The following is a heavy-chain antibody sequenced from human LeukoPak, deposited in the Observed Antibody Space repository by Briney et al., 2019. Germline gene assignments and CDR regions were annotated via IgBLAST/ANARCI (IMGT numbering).Heavy chain of an antibody. J-gene: IGHJ6*03. CDR2: ISYDGNNR. Sequence: GGSLRLSCAASGFTFSSYSMYWVRQAPGKGLEWVAVISYDGNNRYYADSVKGRFTISRDNFKSTLYLQMNSLRAEDTAVYSCAKGGGSSYYYYMDVWGKGTTVTISS. CDR1: GFTFSSYS. V-gene: IGHV3-30*04. CDR3: AKGGGSSYYYYMDV. D-gene: IGHD6-13*01.